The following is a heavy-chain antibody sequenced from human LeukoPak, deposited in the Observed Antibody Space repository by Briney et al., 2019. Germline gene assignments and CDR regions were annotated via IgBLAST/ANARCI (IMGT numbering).Heavy chain of an antibody. CDR2: IIPIFGPA. D-gene: IGHD3-10*01. CDR3: AKSTYYYGSGEGSNYWYFDL. V-gene: IGHV1-69*13. J-gene: IGHJ2*01. Sequence: SVKASCKTSGGTFSRFAISWVRQAPGQGLEWMGGIIPIFGPANYAQKFQGRVTITADESTSTAYMELSSLRSEDTALYYCAKSTYYYGSGEGSNYWYFDLWGRGTLVTVSS. CDR1: GGTFSRFA.